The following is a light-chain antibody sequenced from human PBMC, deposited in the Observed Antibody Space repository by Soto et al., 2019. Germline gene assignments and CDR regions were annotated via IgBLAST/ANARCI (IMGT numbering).Light chain of an antibody. CDR3: AAWDDSLNGVV. CDR2: NNN. J-gene: IGLJ3*02. V-gene: IGLV1-44*01. CDR1: SSNIGSTT. Sequence: QSVLTQPPSASGTPGQRVTIACSGSSSNIGSTTVKWYQQLPGTAPKLLIYNNNQRPSGVPDRFSGSKSGTSASLAISGLQSEDAADYYCAAWDDSLNGVVFGGGTQLTVL.